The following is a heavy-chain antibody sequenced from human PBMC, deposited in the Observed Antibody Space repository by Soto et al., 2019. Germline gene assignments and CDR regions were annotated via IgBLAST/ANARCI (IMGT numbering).Heavy chain of an antibody. D-gene: IGHD1-7*01. Sequence: SETLSLTCAVYGGSFSGYYWSWIRQPPGKGLEWIGEINHSGSTNYNPSLKSRVTISVDTSKNQFSLKLSSVTAADTAVYYCARALKIRYNWNYYAFDIWGQGTMVTVSS. V-gene: IGHV4-34*01. CDR2: INHSGST. CDR1: GGSFSGYY. CDR3: ARALKIRYNWNYYAFDI. J-gene: IGHJ3*02.